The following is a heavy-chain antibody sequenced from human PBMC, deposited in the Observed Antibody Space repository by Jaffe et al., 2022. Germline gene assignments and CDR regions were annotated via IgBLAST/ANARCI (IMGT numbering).Heavy chain of an antibody. J-gene: IGHJ6*03. CDR3: ARVAGGYYPYYYYYYMDV. CDR1: GGSFSGYY. Sequence: QVQLQQWGAGLLKPSETLSLTCAVYGGSFSGYYWSWIRQPPGKGLEWIGEINHSGSTNYNPSLKSRVTISVDTSKNQFSLKLSSVTAADTAVYYCARVAGGYYPYYYYYYMDVWGKGTTVTVSS. V-gene: IGHV4-34*01. D-gene: IGHD3-22*01. CDR2: INHSGST.